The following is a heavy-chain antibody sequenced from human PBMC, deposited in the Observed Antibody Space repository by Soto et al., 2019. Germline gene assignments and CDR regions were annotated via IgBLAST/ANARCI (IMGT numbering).Heavy chain of an antibody. CDR2: IWSDGNMK. V-gene: IGHV3-33*01. Sequence: QVQLVESGGGVVRPGRALSLSCEASGFTFSNFGLHWVRQALGKGLEWVGGIWSDGNMKLYGDSVRGRFTISRDNSNNMVYLHMTSLRVDDTAVYYCVRGYPEVDFDFWGQGTLATVSS. CDR3: VRGYPEVDFDF. J-gene: IGHJ4*02. D-gene: IGHD2-2*01. CDR1: GFTFSNFG.